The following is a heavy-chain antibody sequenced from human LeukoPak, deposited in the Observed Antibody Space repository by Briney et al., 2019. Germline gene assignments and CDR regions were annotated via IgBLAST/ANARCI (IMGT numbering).Heavy chain of an antibody. V-gene: IGHV3-21*01. CDR1: GFTFSSYN. CDR3: ANVGATRHYYYYYGMDV. J-gene: IGHJ6*02. D-gene: IGHD1-26*01. CDR2: INSGSGFI. Sequence: GGSLRLSCAASGFTFSSYNMNWVRQAPGKGLEWVSSINSGSGFIYYADSVKGRFTISRDNAKNSLYLQMNSLRAADTAVYYCANVGATRHYYYYYGMDVWGQGTTVTVSS.